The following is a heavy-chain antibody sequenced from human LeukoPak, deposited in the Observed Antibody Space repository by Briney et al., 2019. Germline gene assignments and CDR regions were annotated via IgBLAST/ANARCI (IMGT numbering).Heavy chain of an antibody. CDR3: AKDRGHYDFWSGFGGYNWFDP. Sequence: GSLRLSCAASGFTFSSYAMSWVRQAPGKGLEWVSAISGSGGSTYHADSVKGRFTISRDNSKNTLYLQMNSLRAEDTAVYYCAKDRGHYDFWSGFGGYNWFDPWGQGTLVTVSS. D-gene: IGHD3-3*01. V-gene: IGHV3-23*01. CDR2: ISGSGGST. CDR1: GFTFSSYA. J-gene: IGHJ5*02.